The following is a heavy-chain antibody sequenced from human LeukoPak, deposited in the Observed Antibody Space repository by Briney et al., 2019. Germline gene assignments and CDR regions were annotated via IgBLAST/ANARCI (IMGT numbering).Heavy chain of an antibody. J-gene: IGHJ4*02. V-gene: IGHV4-39*01. CDR2: INYSGNT. Sequence: SETLSLTCTVSRGSISISGYWGGWIRQTPGKGLEWIGIINYSGNTYYNPSLKSRVTMSVDTSKNQFSVKLSSVTAADTAMYHCTRHKQVVGSSEIDYWGQGMLVTVSS. CDR1: RGSISISGYW. D-gene: IGHD1-26*01. CDR3: TRHKQVVGSSEIDY.